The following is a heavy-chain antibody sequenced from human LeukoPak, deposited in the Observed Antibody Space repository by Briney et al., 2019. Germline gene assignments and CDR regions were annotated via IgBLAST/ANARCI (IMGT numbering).Heavy chain of an antibody. CDR2: ITRDGIST. J-gene: IGHJ4*02. D-gene: IGHD6-13*01. Sequence: GGSLRLSCAASGFTFDDYTMHWVRQAPGKGLEWVCLITRDGISTFYADSVKGRFTISRDNSKNTLYLQMNSLRAEDTAVYYCAKDHRFIAAAGTSMDYWGQGTLVTVSS. CDR1: GFTFDDYT. CDR3: AKDHRFIAAAGTSMDY. V-gene: IGHV3-43*01.